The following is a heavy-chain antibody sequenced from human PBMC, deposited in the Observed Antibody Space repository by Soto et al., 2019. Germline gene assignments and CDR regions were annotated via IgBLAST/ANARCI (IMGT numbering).Heavy chain of an antibody. CDR2: ISAYNGNT. J-gene: IGHJ4*02. CDR3: ARDYSSGWYFDY. V-gene: IGHV1-18*04. D-gene: IGHD6-19*01. CDR1: GYTFTGYY. Sequence: ASVKVSCKASGYTFTGYYMHWVRQAPGQGLEWMGWISAYNGNTNYAQKLQGRVTMTTDTSTSTAYMELRSLRSDDTAVYYCARDYSSGWYFDYWGQGTLVTVSS.